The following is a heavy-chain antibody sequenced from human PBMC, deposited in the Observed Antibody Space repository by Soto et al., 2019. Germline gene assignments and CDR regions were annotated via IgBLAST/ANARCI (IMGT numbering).Heavy chain of an antibody. Sequence: QVQLVESGGGVVQPGRSLRLSCAASGFTFSSYGMHWVRQAPGKGLEWVAVIWYDGSNKYYADSVKGRFTISRDNSKNTLYLQMNSLRAEDTAVYYCARSSGYYYGMDVWGQGTTVTVSS. V-gene: IGHV3-33*01. CDR3: ARSSGYYYGMDV. CDR1: GFTFSSYG. CDR2: IWYDGSNK. J-gene: IGHJ6*02.